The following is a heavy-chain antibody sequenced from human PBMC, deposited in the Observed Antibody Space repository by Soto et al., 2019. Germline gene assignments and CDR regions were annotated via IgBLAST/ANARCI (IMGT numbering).Heavy chain of an antibody. V-gene: IGHV3-23*01. Sequence: GGSLRLSCAASVFTFSTYALSWVRPAPGKGLEWVSAISANGQGIYYADSVRGRFTISRDNSKNTIFLHMDSLRAEDTAVYYCAKDRNYPRDQFHYWGQGTLVTVSS. CDR3: AKDRNYPRDQFHY. CDR1: VFTFSTYA. D-gene: IGHD1-7*01. CDR2: ISANGQGI. J-gene: IGHJ4*02.